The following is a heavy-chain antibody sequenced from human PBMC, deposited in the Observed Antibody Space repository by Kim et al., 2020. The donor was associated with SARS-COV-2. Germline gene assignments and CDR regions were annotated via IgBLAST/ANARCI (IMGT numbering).Heavy chain of an antibody. CDR2: IYYSGST. CDR3: ARLQRGCSGYEIDY. CDR1: GGSISSSSYY. J-gene: IGHJ4*02. D-gene: IGHD5-12*01. Sequence: SETLSLTCTVSGGSISSSSYYWGWIRQPPGKGLEWIGSIYYSGSTYYNPSLKSRVTISVDTSKNQFSLKLSSVTAADTAVYYCARLQRGCSGYEIDYWGQGTLVTVSS. V-gene: IGHV4-39*01.